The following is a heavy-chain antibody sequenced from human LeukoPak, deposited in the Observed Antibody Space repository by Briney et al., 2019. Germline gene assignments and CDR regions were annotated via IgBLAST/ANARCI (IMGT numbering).Heavy chain of an antibody. J-gene: IGHJ4*02. CDR3: TIPAGAMTTVTTGDY. CDR1: GFTFSGSA. V-gene: IGHV3-73*01. CDR2: IRSTANGYAT. D-gene: IGHD4-17*01. Sequence: PGGSLRLSCAASGFTFSGSALHWVRQASGKGLEWVGRIRSTANGYATAYAASVKGRFTISRDDSKNTAYLQMNSLKTEDTAMYYCTIPAGAMTTVTTGDYWGQGTLVTVSS.